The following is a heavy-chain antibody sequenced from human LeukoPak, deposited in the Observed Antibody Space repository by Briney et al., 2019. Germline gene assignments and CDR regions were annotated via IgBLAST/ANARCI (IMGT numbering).Heavy chain of an antibody. CDR2: INPNSGGT. D-gene: IGHD1-26*01. Sequence: ASVKVSCKASGYTFTGYYMHWVRQAPGRGLEWMGWINPNSGGTNYAQKFQGRVTMTRDTSISTAYMELSRLRSDDTAVYYCAREKWVRAAHFDPWGQGTLVTVSS. CDR3: AREKWVRAAHFDP. CDR1: GYTFTGYY. J-gene: IGHJ5*02. V-gene: IGHV1-2*02.